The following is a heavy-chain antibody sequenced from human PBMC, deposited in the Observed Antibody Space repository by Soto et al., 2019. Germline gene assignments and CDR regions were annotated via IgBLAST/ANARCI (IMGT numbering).Heavy chain of an antibody. CDR1: GFTFSDYY. J-gene: IGHJ6*02. CDR3: ARDGVDYDILTGYYHHYYGMDV. Sequence: GGSLRLSCAASGFTFSDYYMSWIRQAPGKGLEWVSYISSSGSTIYYADSVKGRFTISRDNAKNSLYLQMNSLRAEDTAVYYCARDGVDYDILTGYYHHYYGMDVWGQGTTVTVSS. CDR2: ISSSGSTI. V-gene: IGHV3-11*01. D-gene: IGHD3-9*01.